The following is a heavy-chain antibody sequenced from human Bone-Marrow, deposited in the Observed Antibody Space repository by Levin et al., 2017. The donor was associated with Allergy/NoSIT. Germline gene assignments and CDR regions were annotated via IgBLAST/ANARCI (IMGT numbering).Heavy chain of an antibody. CDR3: ARDKEAWSTSYFYGMDV. V-gene: IGHV3-30*09. D-gene: IGHD2-15*01. CDR1: GFTFRDYA. CDR2: ISYDGNKK. Sequence: RAGGSLRLSCTASGFTFRDYALNWVRQAPGKGLEWVAVISYDGNKKYYAESVKGRFAISRDNSNNSISLLMNSLRPEDTAVYFCARDKEAWSTSYFYGMDVWGQGTTVTVSS. J-gene: IGHJ6*02.